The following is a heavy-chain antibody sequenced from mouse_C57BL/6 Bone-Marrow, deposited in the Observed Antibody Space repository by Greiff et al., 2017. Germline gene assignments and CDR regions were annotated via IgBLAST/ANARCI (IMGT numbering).Heavy chain of an antibody. CDR3: ARPCSYWYFDV. CDR1: GYTFTSYG. V-gene: IGHV1-81*01. CDR2: IYPRSGNT. Sequence: QVQLKESGAELARPGASVKLSCKASGYTFTSYGISWVKQRTGQGLEWIGEIYPRSGNTYSNEKFKGKATLTADKSSSTAYMELRSLTSEDSAVYFCARPCSYWYFDVWGTGTTVTVSS. J-gene: IGHJ1*03.